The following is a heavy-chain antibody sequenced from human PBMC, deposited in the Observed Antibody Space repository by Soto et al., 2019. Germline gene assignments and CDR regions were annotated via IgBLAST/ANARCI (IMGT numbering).Heavy chain of an antibody. Sequence: EVQLVESGGGLVQPGGSLRLSCAASGFTFSSYWMHWVRQAPGKGLVWVSRINSDGSSTSYADSVKGRFAISRDNAKNTLYRQMNSLRAEDTAVYYCARDSRAVAGYGMDVWGQGTTVTVSS. J-gene: IGHJ6*02. V-gene: IGHV3-74*01. CDR1: GFTFSSYW. CDR3: ARDSRAVAGYGMDV. CDR2: INSDGSST. D-gene: IGHD6-19*01.